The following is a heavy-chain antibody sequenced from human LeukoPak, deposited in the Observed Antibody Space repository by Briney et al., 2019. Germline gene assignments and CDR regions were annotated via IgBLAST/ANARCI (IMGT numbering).Heavy chain of an antibody. CDR1: RFTFSSYE. CDR2: ISSSGSTI. D-gene: IGHD5-18*01. CDR3: ARARGYSYGNFDY. V-gene: IGHV3-48*03. Sequence: GGSLRLSCAASRFTFSSYEMNWVRQAPGKGLEWVSYISSSGSTIYYADSVKGRFTISRDNAKNSLYLQMNSLRAEDTAVYYCARARGYSYGNFDYWGQGTLVTVSS. J-gene: IGHJ4*02.